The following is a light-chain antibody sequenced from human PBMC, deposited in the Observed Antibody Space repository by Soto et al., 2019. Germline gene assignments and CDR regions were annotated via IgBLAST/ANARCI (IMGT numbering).Light chain of an antibody. J-gene: IGLJ1*01. Sequence: QSALTQPASVSGSPGQSLPISCTGTSSDVGGYNYVSWYQQHPGKAPKLMIYEVSNRPSGVSNRFSGSKSGNTASLTISGLQAEDEADYYCSSYTSSSTRDVFGTGTKLTVL. V-gene: IGLV2-14*01. CDR3: SSYTSSSTRDV. CDR2: EVS. CDR1: SSDVGGYNY.